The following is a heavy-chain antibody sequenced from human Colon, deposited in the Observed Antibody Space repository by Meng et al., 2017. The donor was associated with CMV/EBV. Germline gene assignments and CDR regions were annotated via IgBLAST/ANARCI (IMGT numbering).Heavy chain of an antibody. J-gene: IGHJ4*02. CDR2: IYQSGST. CDR3: AKRETRIDDSSGYWG. CDR1: GASISSSQYY. Sequence: GSLRLSCPVSGASISSSQYYWGWIRQPPGKGLEWIASIYQSGSTHQNPTLKSRVTISVDTSKNRFSLELSSVTAADTAVYYCAKRETRIDDSSGYWGWGQGTRVTVSS. V-gene: IGHV4-39*01. D-gene: IGHD3-22*01.